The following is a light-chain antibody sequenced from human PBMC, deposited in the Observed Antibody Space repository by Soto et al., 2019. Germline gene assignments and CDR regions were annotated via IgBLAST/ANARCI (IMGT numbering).Light chain of an antibody. J-gene: IGLJ2*01. V-gene: IGLV2-14*01. CDR3: SAYTGTTVI. CDR2: GVN. Sequence: QSALTQPASVSGSPGQSITISCTGTSGDVGRYDYVSWFQQHPGKAPKLMIYGVNSRPSGVSNRFSGSKSGNTASLTISGLQAEDESDYYCSAYTGTTVIFGGGTKLTVL. CDR1: SGDVGRYDY.